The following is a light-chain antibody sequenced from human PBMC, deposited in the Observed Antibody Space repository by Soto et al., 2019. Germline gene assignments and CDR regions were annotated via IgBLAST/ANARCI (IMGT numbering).Light chain of an antibody. J-gene: IGKJ4*01. V-gene: IGKV1-39*01. CDR2: LAS. Sequence: DIPMTPSPSSLSASVGDRTTITCRASETITSYVHWYQQIPGKASRILIFLASNLQRGLPSRFSRSGSGTNFTRTISGLQPEDFAIYFCQQSYTPHITFGGGTKVDIK. CDR1: ETITSY. CDR3: QQSYTPHIT.